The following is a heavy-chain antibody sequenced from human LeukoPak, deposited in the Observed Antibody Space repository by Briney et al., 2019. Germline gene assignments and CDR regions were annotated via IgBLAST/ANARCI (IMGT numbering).Heavy chain of an antibody. Sequence: PGGSLRLSCAASGFTFDDYGMHWVRQAPGKGLEWVSLISGDGGSTYYADSVKGRFTISRDNSKHSLYLQINSLRTEDTALYYCAKAIRDYYNMDVWGQGTTVTVSS. J-gene: IGHJ6*02. D-gene: IGHD3-3*01. CDR3: AKAIRDYYNMDV. CDR1: GFTFDDYG. V-gene: IGHV3-43*02. CDR2: ISGDGGST.